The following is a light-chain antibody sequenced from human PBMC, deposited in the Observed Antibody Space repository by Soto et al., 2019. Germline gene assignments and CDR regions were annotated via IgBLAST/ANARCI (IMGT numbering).Light chain of an antibody. CDR3: QKSDHLPL. Sequence: DSHITHSPPSLSASVGDRVTITCQASQDIGNSLNWYHHKPGKAPKLVIYDAYNLETGVPSTFSGSGYGTDFTFTISSLRTEDIATYYCQKSDHLPLFGPGTKVDIK. CDR2: DAY. CDR1: QDIGNS. J-gene: IGKJ3*01. V-gene: IGKV1-33*01.